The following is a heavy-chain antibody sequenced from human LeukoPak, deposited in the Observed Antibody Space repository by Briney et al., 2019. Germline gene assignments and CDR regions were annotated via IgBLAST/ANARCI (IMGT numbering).Heavy chain of an antibody. J-gene: IGHJ4*02. CDR3: ARVGRGYSYGY. D-gene: IGHD5-18*01. Sequence: GGSLRLSCAASGFTFSSYSMNWVRQAPGKGLEWVSSISSSSYYADSVKGRFTISRDNAKNSLYLQMNSLRAEDTAVYYCARVGRGYSYGYWGQGTLVTVSS. CDR1: GFTFSSYS. CDR2: ISSSS. V-gene: IGHV3-21*01.